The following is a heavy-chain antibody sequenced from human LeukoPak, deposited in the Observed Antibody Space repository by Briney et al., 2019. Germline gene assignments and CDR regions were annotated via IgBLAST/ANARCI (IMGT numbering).Heavy chain of an antibody. D-gene: IGHD3-22*01. CDR1: GFTFSSYW. CDR2: IKQDGSEK. CDR3: ARDSHYYDSSGYLDY. J-gene: IGHJ4*02. V-gene: IGHV3-7*01. Sequence: PGGSLRLSCAASGFTFSSYWMSWVRQAPGKGLEWVANIKQDGSEKYYVDSVKGRFTISRDNAKNSLYLQMTSLRAEDTALYYCARDSHYYDSSGYLDYWGQGTLVTVSS.